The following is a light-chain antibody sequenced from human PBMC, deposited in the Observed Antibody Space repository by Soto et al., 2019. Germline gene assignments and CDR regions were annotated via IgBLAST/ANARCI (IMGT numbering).Light chain of an antibody. CDR1: QAVSSNS. CDR2: GAS. CDR3: QQCGCSST. Sequence: EILLTQTLATLSLSPRERATLSCRTSQAVSSNSFAWCQQISGQAPRLLIYGASMRATGTPDIFSGSGWGTDFTLTISRLEPEFLAVYCCQQCGCSSTFGQGTRLEIK. V-gene: IGKV3-20*01. J-gene: IGKJ5*01.